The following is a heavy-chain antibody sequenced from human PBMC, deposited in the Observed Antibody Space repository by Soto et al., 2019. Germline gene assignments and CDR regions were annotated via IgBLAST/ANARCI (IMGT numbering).Heavy chain of an antibody. Sequence: EVQLVESGGGLVQPGGSLRLSCAASGFTFSSYAMHWVRQAPGKGLEYVSAISSNGDSTYYANSVKGRFTISRDNSKKTLYLQMGSLRAEDRAVYCCARAVSYLSSYIDYWGQGTLVTVSS. J-gene: IGHJ4*02. V-gene: IGHV3-64*01. CDR1: GFTFSSYA. CDR2: ISSNGDST. D-gene: IGHD2-2*02. CDR3: ARAVSYLSSYIDY.